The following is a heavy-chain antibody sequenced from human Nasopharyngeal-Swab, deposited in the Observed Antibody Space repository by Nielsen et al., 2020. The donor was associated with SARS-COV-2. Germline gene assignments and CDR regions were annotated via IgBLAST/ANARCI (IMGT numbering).Heavy chain of an antibody. CDR3: AREGVVPAAMLDY. CDR1: GFTFRSYW. J-gene: IGHJ4*02. Sequence: GESLKIPCAASGFTFRSYWMSWVRQAPGKGLEWVANIKQDGSEKYYVDSVKGRFTISRDNAKNSLYLQMNSLRAEDTAVYYCAREGVVPAAMLDYWGQGTLVTVSS. D-gene: IGHD2-2*01. CDR2: IKQDGSEK. V-gene: IGHV3-7*01.